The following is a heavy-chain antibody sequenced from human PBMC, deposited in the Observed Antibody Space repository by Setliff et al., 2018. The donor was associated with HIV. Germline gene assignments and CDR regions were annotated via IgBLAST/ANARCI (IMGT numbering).Heavy chain of an antibody. J-gene: IGHJ1*01. D-gene: IGHD3-22*01. CDR1: GYTFTSYY. CDR2: INPTGGST. CDR3: ARDFYGTSGYPEGYFQH. Sequence: WASVKVSCKASGYTFTSYYMHWVRQAPGQGLEWMGIINPTGGSTTYAQKFQGRVTMTRDMSTSTVYMELSSLRSEDRAMYYCARDFYGTSGYPEGYFQHWGQGTLVTVSS. V-gene: IGHV1-46*01.